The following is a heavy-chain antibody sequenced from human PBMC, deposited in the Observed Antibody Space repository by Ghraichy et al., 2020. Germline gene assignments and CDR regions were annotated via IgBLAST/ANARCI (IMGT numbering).Heavy chain of an antibody. Sequence: SETLSLTCTVSGGSISSGGYYWSWIRQHPGKGLEWIGYIYYSGSTYYNPSLKSRIAISVDTSKNQFSLKLSSVTAADTAVYYCARGGDYDSSSYYYFDYWGQGTLVTVSS. J-gene: IGHJ4*02. CDR1: GGSISSGGYY. CDR3: ARGGDYDSSSYYYFDY. D-gene: IGHD3-22*01. CDR2: IYYSGST. V-gene: IGHV4-31*03.